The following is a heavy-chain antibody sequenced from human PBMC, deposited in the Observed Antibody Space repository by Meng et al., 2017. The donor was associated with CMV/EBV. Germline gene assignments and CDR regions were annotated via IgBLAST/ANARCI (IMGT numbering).Heavy chain of an antibody. CDR1: GFTFSTYA. D-gene: IGHD6-13*01. V-gene: IGHV3-30*04. J-gene: IGHJ6*02. CDR2: ISYDGSNE. CDR3: ARDGTIAAAGHSYYYYGMDV. Sequence: GGSLRLSCAASGFTFSTYAMHWVRQAPGKGLEWVAVISYDGSNEYYADSVKGRFTISRDNAKNSLYLQMNSLRAEDTAVYYCARDGTIAAAGHSYYYYGMDVWGQGTTVTVSS.